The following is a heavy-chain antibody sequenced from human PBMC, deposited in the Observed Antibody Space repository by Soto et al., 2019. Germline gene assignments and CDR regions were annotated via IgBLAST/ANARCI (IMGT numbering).Heavy chain of an antibody. Sequence: SETLSLTCSVSGGSISRGAYFWTWIRQFPGKGLEWIAYISYTGATYYNPSLKSRVTILADTSKNQFSLKLNSVTSADTAVYYCAREVGYGDFSAALLDWGQGTLVTVSS. CDR1: GGSISRGAYF. CDR3: AREVGYGDFSAALLD. J-gene: IGHJ4*02. CDR2: ISYTGAT. D-gene: IGHD2-21*02. V-gene: IGHV4-31*03.